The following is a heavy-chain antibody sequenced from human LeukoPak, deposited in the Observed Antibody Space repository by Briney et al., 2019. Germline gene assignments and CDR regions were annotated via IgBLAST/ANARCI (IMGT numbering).Heavy chain of an antibody. V-gene: IGHV4-4*02. J-gene: IGHJ4*02. CDR2: IYHSGST. D-gene: IGHD3-9*01. Sequence: SETLSLTCAVSGGSISSSNWWSWVRQPPGKGLEWIGEIYHSGSTNYNPSLKSRVTISVDTSKNQFSLKLSSVTAADTAVYYCARHFGYDILTGYYTDYWGQGTLVTVSS. CDR3: ARHFGYDILTGYYTDY. CDR1: GGSISSSNW.